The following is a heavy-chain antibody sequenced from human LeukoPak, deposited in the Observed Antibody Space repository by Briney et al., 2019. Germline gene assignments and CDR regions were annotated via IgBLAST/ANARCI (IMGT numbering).Heavy chain of an antibody. CDR3: AKVGYSGHDSYFDY. V-gene: IGHV3-23*01. CDR1: GFTFSSYA. J-gene: IGHJ4*02. D-gene: IGHD5-12*01. Sequence: GGSLRLSCAASGFTFSSYAMSWVRQAPGKGLEWVSAISGRGGSTYYADSVKGRFTISRDNSKNTLYLKMNSLRAEDTAVYYCAKVGYSGHDSYFDYWGQGTLVTVSS. CDR2: ISGRGGST.